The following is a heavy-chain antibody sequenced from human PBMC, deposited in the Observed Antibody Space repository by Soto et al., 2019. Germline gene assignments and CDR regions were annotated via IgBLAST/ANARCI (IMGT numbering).Heavy chain of an antibody. CDR3: AKEREPTIGARQYYDS. CDR1: GFTFSDYS. CDR2: ISYDGHYK. V-gene: IGHV3-30*18. J-gene: IGHJ4*02. Sequence: GGSLRLSCAASGFTFSDYSMHSLRQTPGQGMEWVAMISYDGHYKYYADSMRGRFSISRDNSKNTLYVEMNSLRPEDTAVYYCAKEREPTIGARQYYDSWGQGTLVTVSS. D-gene: IGHD3-16*01.